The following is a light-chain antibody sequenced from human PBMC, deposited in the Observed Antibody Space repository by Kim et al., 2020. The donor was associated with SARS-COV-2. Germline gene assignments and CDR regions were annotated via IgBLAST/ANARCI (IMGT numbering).Light chain of an antibody. CDR1: NIGSKS. Sequence: SYELTQPPSVSVAPEKTARITCGGNNIGSKSVHWYQQKPGQAPVLVIYYDSDRPSGIPERLSGSNSGNTATLTISRVEAGDEADYYCQVWDSSSDHPVFGGGTQLTVL. V-gene: IGLV3-21*04. J-gene: IGLJ3*02. CDR2: YDS. CDR3: QVWDSSSDHPV.